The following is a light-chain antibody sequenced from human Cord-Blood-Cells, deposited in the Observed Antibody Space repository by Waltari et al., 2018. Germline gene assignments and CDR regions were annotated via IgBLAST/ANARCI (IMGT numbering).Light chain of an antibody. CDR2: AAS. J-gene: IGKJ2*01. CDR1: QSVSSY. Sequence: EIVLTQSPATLPLSPGERATLSCRASQSVSSYLAWYQQRPGQASRLLIYAASNMATGIPARFSGSGSGTDFTLTISSLEPEDFAGDYCQQRSNWPPYTFGQGTKLEIK. CDR3: QQRSNWPPYT. V-gene: IGKV3-11*01.